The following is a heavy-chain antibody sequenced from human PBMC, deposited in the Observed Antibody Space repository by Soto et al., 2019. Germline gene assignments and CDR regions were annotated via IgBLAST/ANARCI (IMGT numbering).Heavy chain of an antibody. D-gene: IGHD1-7*01. Sequence: PSKTLSLPCTVSGGSISSYYWSWIRQPPGKGLEWIGYIYSSGSTNYNPSLKSRVTMSVDTSKNQFSLKLSSVTAADTAVYYCARDWGGGLELNYYYYGMDVWGQGTTVTVSS. CDR1: GGSISSYY. CDR3: ARDWGGGLELNYYYYGMDV. CDR2: IYSSGST. J-gene: IGHJ6*02. V-gene: IGHV4-59*12.